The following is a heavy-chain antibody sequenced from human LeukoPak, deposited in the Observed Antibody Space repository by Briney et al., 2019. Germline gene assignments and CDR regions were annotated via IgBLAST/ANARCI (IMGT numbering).Heavy chain of an antibody. D-gene: IGHD4-17*01. CDR3: ARLYGDYAAFDY. CDR1: GGSISSYY. Sequence: PSETLSLTCTVSGGSISSYYWSWIRQPPGKGLEWIGYIYCSGSTNYNPSLKSRVTISVDTSKNQFSLKLSSVTAADTAVYYCARLYGDYAAFDYWGQETLVTVSS. J-gene: IGHJ4*02. V-gene: IGHV4-59*08. CDR2: IYCSGST.